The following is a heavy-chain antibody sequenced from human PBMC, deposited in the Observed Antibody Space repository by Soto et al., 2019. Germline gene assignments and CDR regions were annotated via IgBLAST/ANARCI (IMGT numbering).Heavy chain of an antibody. V-gene: IGHV4-39*01. CDR1: GDSISSSSYY. Sequence: PSETLSLTCTVSGDSISSSSYYWGWIRQPPGKGLEWIGDIYYSGTTHYNPSLKSRVTISIDTSKNQFSLHLRSVTAADTAVYCCARLKGAFFITTYHWFDPWGQGTPVTVSS. J-gene: IGHJ5*02. CDR3: ARLKGAFFITTYHWFDP. D-gene: IGHD3-22*01. CDR2: IYYSGTT.